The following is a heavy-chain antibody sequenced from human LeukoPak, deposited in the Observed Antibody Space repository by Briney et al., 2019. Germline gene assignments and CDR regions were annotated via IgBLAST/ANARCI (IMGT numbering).Heavy chain of an antibody. Sequence: GGSLGLSCTVSGFTFSGSSMHWLRQAPGQGLEWVATISYDGNSEYYRDSVKGRFAVSRVNSKNTLYLQMQSLRHEDTAVYFCARPGDSPFDHWGQGTLVTVSS. D-gene: IGHD5-18*01. CDR3: ARPGDSPFDH. J-gene: IGHJ4*02. CDR1: GFTFSGSS. V-gene: IGHV3-30*09. CDR2: ISYDGNSE.